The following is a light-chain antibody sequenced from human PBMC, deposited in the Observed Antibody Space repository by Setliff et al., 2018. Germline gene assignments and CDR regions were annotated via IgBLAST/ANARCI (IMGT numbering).Light chain of an antibody. CDR3: SSYAGSNNYVL. CDR2: AVT. J-gene: IGLJ2*01. Sequence: QSALTQPPSASGSPGQSVTISCTGTSSDVGGYNYVSWYQQHPGKAPKLMIYAVTKRPSGAPDRFSGSKSANTASLTVSGLQAEDEADYYCSSYAGSNNYVLFGGGTKGTVL. CDR1: SSDVGGYNY. V-gene: IGLV2-8*01.